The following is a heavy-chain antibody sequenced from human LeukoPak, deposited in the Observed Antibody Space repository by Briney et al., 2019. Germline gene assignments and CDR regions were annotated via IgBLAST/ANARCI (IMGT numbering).Heavy chain of an antibody. Sequence: ASVKVSCKASGYTFTTYAMNWVRQAPGQGLEWMGWMNPNSDNTGYAQKFQGRVTMTRNTSMSTAYMELSSLRSEDTAVYYCARRGVGTHFDYWGQGSLVTVSS. D-gene: IGHD1-1*01. CDR2: MNPNSDNT. CDR3: ARRGVGTHFDY. J-gene: IGHJ4*02. CDR1: GYTFTTYA. V-gene: IGHV1-8*02.